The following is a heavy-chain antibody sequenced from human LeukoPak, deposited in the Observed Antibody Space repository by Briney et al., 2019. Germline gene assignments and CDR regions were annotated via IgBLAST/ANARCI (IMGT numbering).Heavy chain of an antibody. Sequence: ASVKVSCKASGYTFTGYYMHWVRQAPGQGLEWMGWINPNSGGTNYAQKFQGRVTMTRDTSISTACMELSRLRSDDTAVYYCASWLDILTGYPDAFDIWGQGTMVTVSS. D-gene: IGHD3-9*01. V-gene: IGHV1-2*02. CDR1: GYTFTGYY. J-gene: IGHJ3*02. CDR3: ASWLDILTGYPDAFDI. CDR2: INPNSGGT.